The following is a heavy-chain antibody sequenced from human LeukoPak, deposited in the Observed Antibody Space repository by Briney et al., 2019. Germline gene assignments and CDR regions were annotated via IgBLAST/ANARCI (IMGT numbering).Heavy chain of an antibody. V-gene: IGHV3-23*01. D-gene: IGHD6-19*01. CDR1: GFTFSSYA. CDR2: ISGSGGRT. Sequence: GGSLRLSCAASGFTFSSYAMSWVRQAPGKGLEWVSSISGSGGRTYYADSVKGRFTISRDNSKNTLYLQMNSLRAEDTAVYYCAKLSIAVAGTGYWGQGTLVTVSS. J-gene: IGHJ4*02. CDR3: AKLSIAVAGTGY.